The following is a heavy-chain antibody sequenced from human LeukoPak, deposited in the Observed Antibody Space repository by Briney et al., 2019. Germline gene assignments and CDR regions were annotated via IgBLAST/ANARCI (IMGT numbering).Heavy chain of an antibody. CDR3: ARDRGNYYDSSGYLPDY. D-gene: IGHD3-22*01. Sequence: GGSLRLSCAASGFTFSSYAMHWVRQAPGKGLEWVAVIPSDGSNKYYADSMKGRFTISRDNSKNTLYLQMNSLRGEDTAVYSCARDRGNYYDSSGYLPDYWGQGTLVTVSS. J-gene: IGHJ4*02. V-gene: IGHV3-30*04. CDR2: IPSDGSNK. CDR1: GFTFSSYA.